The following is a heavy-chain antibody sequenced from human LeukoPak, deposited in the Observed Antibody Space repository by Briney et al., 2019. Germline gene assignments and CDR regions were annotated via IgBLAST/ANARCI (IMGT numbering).Heavy chain of an antibody. CDR2: IYTSGTT. Sequence: SETLSLTCTVSGGSISSYYWSWIRQPAGKGLEWIGRIYTSGTTHYNPSLKSRVTMSVDTSKNQFSLKLSSVTAADTAVYYCARLSTVTTSFDYWGQGTLVTVSS. V-gene: IGHV4-4*07. CDR3: ARLSTVTTSFDY. J-gene: IGHJ4*02. D-gene: IGHD4-17*01. CDR1: GGSISSYY.